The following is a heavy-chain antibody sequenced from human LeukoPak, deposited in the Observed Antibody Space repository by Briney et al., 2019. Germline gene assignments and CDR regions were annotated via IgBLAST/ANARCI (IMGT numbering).Heavy chain of an antibody. CDR1: GGSISSYY. D-gene: IGHD2-2*01. J-gene: IGHJ4*02. Sequence: KPSETLSLTCTVSGGSISSYYWSWIRQPPGKGLEWIGYIYYSGSTNYNPSLKSRVTISVDTSKNQFSLKLSSVTAADTAVYYCARGIVVVPAAPPTRGYYFDYWGQGTLVTVSS. CDR3: ARGIVVVPAAPPTRGYYFDY. CDR2: IYYSGST. V-gene: IGHV4-59*12.